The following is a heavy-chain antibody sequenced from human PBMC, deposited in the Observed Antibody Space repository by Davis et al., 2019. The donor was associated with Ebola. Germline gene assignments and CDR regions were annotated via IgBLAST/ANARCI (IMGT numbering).Heavy chain of an antibody. J-gene: IGHJ4*02. CDR3: ARVWGYGDYVSDY. D-gene: IGHD4-17*01. Sequence: AASVKVSCKASGYTFTSYGITWVRQAPGQGLEWMGWIGTYNGNTNYAQKLQGRVTMTTDTSTSTAYMELRSLRSDDTAVYYCARVWGYGDYVSDYWGQGTLVTVSS. CDR1: GYTFTSYG. V-gene: IGHV1-18*01. CDR2: IGTYNGNT.